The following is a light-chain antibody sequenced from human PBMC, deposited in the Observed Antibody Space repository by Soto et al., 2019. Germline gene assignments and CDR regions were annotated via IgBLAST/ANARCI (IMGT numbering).Light chain of an antibody. J-gene: IGLJ2*01. Sequence: QSALTQPASVSGSPGQSITISCTGTSSDVGGYNYVSWYQPHPGKAPKIMIYDVSNRPSGVSYRFSGSKSGNTASLTISGLQAEDEADYYCSSYTSSSTLFGGGTKVTVL. CDR1: SSDVGGYNY. CDR3: SSYTSSSTL. V-gene: IGLV2-14*03. CDR2: DVS.